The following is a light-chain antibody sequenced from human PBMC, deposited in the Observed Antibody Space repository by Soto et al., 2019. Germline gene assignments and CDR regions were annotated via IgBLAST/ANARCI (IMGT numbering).Light chain of an antibody. CDR2: DAS. V-gene: IGKV1-5*01. CDR3: LQHKSYPIT. J-gene: IGKJ5*01. CDR1: QSISSW. Sequence: DIQITQSPSTLSASAGDRVTITWRASQSISSWLAWYQQKPGKAPKLLIYDASSLESGVPSRFSGSGSGTEFTLTISSLQPEDFATYYCLQHKSYPITFGQGTRLEIK.